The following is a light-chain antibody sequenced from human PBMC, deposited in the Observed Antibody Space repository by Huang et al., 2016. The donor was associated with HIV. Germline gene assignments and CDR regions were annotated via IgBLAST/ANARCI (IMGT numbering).Light chain of an antibody. CDR3: QQYNNWPPWT. CDR2: GAS. J-gene: IGKJ1*01. Sequence: EIVMTQSPATLSVSPGERATLSCRASQSLSDNLAWSQQTPGQTPRLLIYGASTRATGSPARFRASGSGTDFTLTISGLQSEDFAIYYCQQYNNWPPWTFGQGTKVEIK. CDR1: QSLSDN. V-gene: IGKV3-15*01.